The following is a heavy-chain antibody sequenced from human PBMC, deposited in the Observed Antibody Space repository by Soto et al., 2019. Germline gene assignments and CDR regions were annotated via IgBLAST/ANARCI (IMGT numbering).Heavy chain of an antibody. Sequence: QVQLVQSGAEVKKPGSSVKVSCKASGGTFNNYAISWVRQAPGQGLEWMGGIVPFFNTSHFAEKFQGRLTLTADKSTSTAFMELIGLRSDVTAVYFCATQQQLTTFEFWGQGPLVSVSS. J-gene: IGHJ4*02. V-gene: IGHV1-69*06. CDR1: GGTFNNYA. CDR3: ATQQQLTTFEF. D-gene: IGHD6-13*01. CDR2: IVPFFNTS.